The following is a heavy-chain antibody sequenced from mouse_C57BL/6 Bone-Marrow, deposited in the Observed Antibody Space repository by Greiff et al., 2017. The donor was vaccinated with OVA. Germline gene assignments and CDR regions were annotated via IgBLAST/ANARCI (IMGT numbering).Heavy chain of an antibody. J-gene: IGHJ2*01. D-gene: IGHD2-5*01. CDR1: GFTFSSYG. CDR2: ISSGGSYT. CDR3: ARHLYSNYYY. V-gene: IGHV5-6*01. Sequence: DVQLVESGGDLVKPGGSLKLSCAASGFTFSSYGMSWVRQTPDKRLEWVATISSGGSYTYYPDSVKGRFTISRDNAKNTLYLQMSSLKSEDTAMYYCARHLYSNYYYWGQGTTLTGSS.